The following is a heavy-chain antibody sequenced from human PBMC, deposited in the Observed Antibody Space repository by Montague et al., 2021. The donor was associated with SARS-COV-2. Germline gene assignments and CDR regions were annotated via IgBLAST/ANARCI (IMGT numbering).Heavy chain of an antibody. D-gene: IGHD3-9*01. CDR2: ISTSGSLI. Sequence: SLRLSCAASGFTFSNYEMHWVRQAPGNGLEWLSYISTSGSLIYYADSVKGRSTISRDNAKSALYLQLDSLTAADTAVYYCARDGDSSYYDSLTGFYQYFEYWGQGTLVTVSS. CDR3: ARDGDSSYYDSLTGFYQYFEY. J-gene: IGHJ4*02. CDR1: GFTFSNYE. V-gene: IGHV3-48*03.